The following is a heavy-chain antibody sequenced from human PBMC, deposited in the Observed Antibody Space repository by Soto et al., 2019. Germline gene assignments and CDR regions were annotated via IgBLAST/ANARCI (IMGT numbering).Heavy chain of an antibody. CDR3: AGSITIFGVVITPFDY. J-gene: IGHJ4*02. Sequence: GSLRLSCAASGFTFSSYGMHWVRQAPGKGLEWVAVIWYDGSNKYYADSVKGRFTISRDNSKNTLYLQMNSLRAEDTAVYYCAGSITIFGVVITPFDYWGQGTLVTVS. V-gene: IGHV3-33*01. CDR2: IWYDGSNK. CDR1: GFTFSSYG. D-gene: IGHD3-3*01.